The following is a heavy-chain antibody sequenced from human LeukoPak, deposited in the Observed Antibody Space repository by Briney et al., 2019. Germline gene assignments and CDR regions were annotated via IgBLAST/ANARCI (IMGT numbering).Heavy chain of an antibody. CDR2: ISTYNNNT. Sequence: ASVKVSCKASGYTFTNYGISWVRQAPGQGLEWMGWISTYNNNTNYAQKLQGRVTMTTDTSTSTAYMELRSLRSDDTRVIYCARGGLSNSWYRIPDYWGQGTVVTVSS. CDR3: ARGGLSNSWYRIPDY. CDR1: GYTFTNYG. D-gene: IGHD6-19*01. V-gene: IGHV1-18*01. J-gene: IGHJ4*02.